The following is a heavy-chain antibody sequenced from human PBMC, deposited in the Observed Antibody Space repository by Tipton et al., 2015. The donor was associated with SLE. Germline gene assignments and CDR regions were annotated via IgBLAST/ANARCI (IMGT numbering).Heavy chain of an antibody. V-gene: IGHV1-69*06. D-gene: IGHD2-8*02. Sequence: QLVQSGPEVKKPGASVKVSCKASGYTFTRYGISWVRQAPGQGLEWMGGIIPIFGTANYAQKFQGRVTITADKSTSTAYMELSSLRSEDTAVYYCARVGVYGLGTNYYYYMDVWGKGTTVTVSS. CDR3: ARVGVYGLGTNYYYYMDV. CDR1: GYTFTRYG. CDR2: IIPIFGTA. J-gene: IGHJ6*03.